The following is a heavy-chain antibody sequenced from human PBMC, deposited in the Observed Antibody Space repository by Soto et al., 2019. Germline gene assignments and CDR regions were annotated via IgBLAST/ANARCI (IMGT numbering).Heavy chain of an antibody. CDR3: AKEGAMIVVSDSSFDY. CDR1: GFTFSSYG. D-gene: IGHD3-22*01. V-gene: IGHV3-30*18. Sequence: GGSLRLSCAASGFTFSSYGMHWVRQAPGKGLEWVAVISYDGSNKYYADSVKGRFTISRDNSKNTLYLQMNSLRAEDTAVYYCAKEGAMIVVSDSSFDYWGQGTLVTVSS. CDR2: ISYDGSNK. J-gene: IGHJ4*02.